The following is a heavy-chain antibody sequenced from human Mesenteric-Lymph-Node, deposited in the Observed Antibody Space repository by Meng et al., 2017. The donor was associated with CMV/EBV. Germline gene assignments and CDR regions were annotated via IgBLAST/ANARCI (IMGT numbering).Heavy chain of an antibody. CDR3: ARSVYLGGSYEDAFDI. CDR2: INPNSGGT. CDR1: GYTFTGYY. D-gene: IGHD3-16*01. J-gene: IGHJ3*02. Sequence: ASVKVSCKASGYTFTGYYMHWVRQAPGQGLEWMGWINPNSGGTKYAQKFQGRVTMTRDTSISTAYMELSRLRSDDTAVYYCARSVYLGGSYEDAFDIWGQGTTVTVSS. V-gene: IGHV1-2*02.